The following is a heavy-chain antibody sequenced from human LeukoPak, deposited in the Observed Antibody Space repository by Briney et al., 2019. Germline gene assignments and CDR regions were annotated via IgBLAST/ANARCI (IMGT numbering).Heavy chain of an antibody. CDR1: GGSISSYY. CDR3: ARQARYCSGGSCYSSWFDP. Sequence: SETLSLTCTVSGGSISSYYWSWIRQPPGKGLEWIGYIYYSGSANYNPSLKSRVTISVDTSKNQFSLKLSSVTAADTAVYYCARQARYCSGGSCYSSWFDPWGQGTLVTVSS. J-gene: IGHJ5*02. D-gene: IGHD2-15*01. V-gene: IGHV4-59*08. CDR2: IYYSGSA.